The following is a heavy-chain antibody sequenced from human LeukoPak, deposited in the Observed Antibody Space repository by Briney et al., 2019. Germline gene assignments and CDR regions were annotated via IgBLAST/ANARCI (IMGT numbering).Heavy chain of an antibody. J-gene: IGHJ4*02. CDR3: ASPLGTMVRGVWGPFDY. CDR2: ISYDGSNK. D-gene: IGHD3-10*01. CDR1: GFTFSSHA. Sequence: GGFLRLSCAASGFTFSSHAMSWFRQAPGKGLEWVAVISYDGSNKYYADSVKGRFTISRDNSKNTLYLQMNSLRAEDTAVYYCASPLGTMVRGVWGPFDYWGQGTLVTVSS. V-gene: IGHV3-30-3*01.